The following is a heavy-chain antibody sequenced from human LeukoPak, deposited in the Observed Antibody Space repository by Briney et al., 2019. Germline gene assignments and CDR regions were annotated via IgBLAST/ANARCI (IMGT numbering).Heavy chain of an antibody. V-gene: IGHV3-30*02. CDR1: GFNFNTYG. Sequence: GGSLRLSCAASGFNFNTYGMHWVRQAPGKGLEWLTFIRFDGSYKYYADSVKGRFTISRENAKNSFYLQMNSLRDGDTAVYYCARGKRNDYGDLVAFDIWGQGTMVTVSS. D-gene: IGHD4-17*01. J-gene: IGHJ3*02. CDR2: IRFDGSYK. CDR3: ARGKRNDYGDLVAFDI.